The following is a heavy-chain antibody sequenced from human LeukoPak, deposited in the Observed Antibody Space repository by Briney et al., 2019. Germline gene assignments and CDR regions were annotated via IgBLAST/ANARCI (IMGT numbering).Heavy chain of an antibody. Sequence: GGSLRLSCAASGFTFSSYAMTWVRQAPGKGLKGFSAMSGTGGSTYYAASRQGRFTIPKHNPKNTLYLQMNILRAEDTAVYYCAKDRQLWSYSPRVEYYFDYWGQETLVTVSS. CDR1: GFTFSSYA. CDR2: MSGTGGST. CDR3: AKDRQLWSYSPRVEYYFDY. V-gene: IGHV3-23*01. J-gene: IGHJ4*02. D-gene: IGHD5-18*01.